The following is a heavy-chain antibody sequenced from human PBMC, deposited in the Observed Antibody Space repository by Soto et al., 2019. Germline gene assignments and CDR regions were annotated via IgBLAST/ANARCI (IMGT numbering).Heavy chain of an antibody. J-gene: IGHJ4*02. CDR1: GFTFDDYG. CDR3: AKTLDSSNGWSNLPLDY. D-gene: IGHD6-19*01. V-gene: IGHV3-9*01. Sequence: EVQLVESGGGLVQPGRSLRLSCAASGFTFDDYGMHWVRQAPGKGLEWVSGISWNSDSVGYADSVKGRFIISRDNGKKSLYLQMNNLRPEDTALYYCAKTLDSSNGWSNLPLDYWGPGTLVTVSS. CDR2: ISWNSDSV.